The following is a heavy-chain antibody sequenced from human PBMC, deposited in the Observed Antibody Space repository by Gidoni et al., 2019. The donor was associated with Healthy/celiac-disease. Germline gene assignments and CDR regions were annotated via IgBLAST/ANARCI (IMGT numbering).Heavy chain of an antibody. CDR3: ARVYGAIDY. D-gene: IGHD4-17*01. CDR2: SNSGGSK. V-gene: IGHV3-53*01. Sequence: EVQLVESGGGFIQPGGSLRLSCAASGFTVSRNYMRWVRQAPGKGLEWVSVSNSGGSKYDADSVKGRVTISRDNSKNILYLQMNSLRAEDTAVYYYARVYGAIDYWGQGTLVTVSS. CDR1: GFTVSRNY. J-gene: IGHJ4*02.